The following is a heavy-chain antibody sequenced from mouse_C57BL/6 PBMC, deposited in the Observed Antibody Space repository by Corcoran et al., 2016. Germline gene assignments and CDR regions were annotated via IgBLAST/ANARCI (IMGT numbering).Heavy chain of an antibody. CDR1: GYTFTSYW. V-gene: IGHV1-59*01. CDR3: ARSGQLRRYYYAMDY. CDR2: IDPSDSYT. J-gene: IGHJ4*01. Sequence: QVQLQQPGAELVRPGTSVKLSCKASGYTFTSYWMHWVKQRPGQGLEWIGVIDPSDSYTNYNQKFKGKATLTVDTSSSTAYMQLSSLTSEDSAVYYCARSGQLRRYYYAMDYWGQGTSVTVSS. D-gene: IGHD3-2*02.